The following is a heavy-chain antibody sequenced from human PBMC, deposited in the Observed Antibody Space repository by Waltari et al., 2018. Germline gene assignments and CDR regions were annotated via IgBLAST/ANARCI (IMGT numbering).Heavy chain of an antibody. CDR1: GYSFTSYW. CDR3: AGRGPTVAGDAFDI. J-gene: IGHJ3*02. Sequence: EVQLVQSGAEVKKPGESLKISCKGSGYSFTSYWIGWVRQMPGKGLEWMGVIYPGESDTRYRPSMQGQVTSSAEKSISTAYLQWSSLKASDTAMYYCAGRGPTVAGDAFDIWGQGTMVTVSS. CDR2: IYPGESDT. V-gene: IGHV5-51*03. D-gene: IGHD6-19*01.